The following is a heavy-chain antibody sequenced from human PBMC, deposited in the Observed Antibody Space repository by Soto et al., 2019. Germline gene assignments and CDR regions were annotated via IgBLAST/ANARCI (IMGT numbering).Heavy chain of an antibody. CDR2: IYSGGST. V-gene: IGHV3-53*01. CDR3: ARDLRTLYGMDV. Sequence: EVQLVESGGGLIQPGGSLRLSCAASGFTVSSNYMSWVRQAPGKGLEWVSVIYSGGSTYYADSVKGRFTISRDNSKNTLYLQMNRLRAEDTAVYYCARDLRTLYGMDVWGQGTTVTVSS. CDR1: GFTVSSNY. J-gene: IGHJ6*02.